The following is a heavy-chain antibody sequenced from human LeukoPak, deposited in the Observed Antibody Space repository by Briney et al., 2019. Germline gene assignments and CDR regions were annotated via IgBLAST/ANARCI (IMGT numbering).Heavy chain of an antibody. CDR2: FSGNDGST. CDR3: AKMTPRSYHMDV. V-gene: IGHV3-23*01. J-gene: IGHJ6*03. CDR1: GFTFSNYA. Sequence: PGGSLRLSCATSGFTFSNYAINWVRQAPGKGLEWVSAFSGNDGSTYYADSVRGRFTISRDNSKHTLYQQMTSLRAEDTAVYYCAKMTPRSYHMDVWGKGTTVTVSS.